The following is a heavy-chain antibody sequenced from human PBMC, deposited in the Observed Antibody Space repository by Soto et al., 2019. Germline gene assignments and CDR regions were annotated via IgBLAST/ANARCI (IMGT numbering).Heavy chain of an antibody. CDR3: TREDDGDYGEDAIHYYYYYMDV. J-gene: IGHJ6*03. Sequence: GGSLRLSCTASGFTFGDYAMSWFRQAPGKGLEWVGFIRSKAYGGTTEYAASVKGRFTISRDDSKSIAYLQMNSLKTEDTAVYYCTREDDGDYGEDAIHYYYYYMDVWGKGTTVTVSS. CDR1: GFTFGDYA. D-gene: IGHD4-17*01. CDR2: IRSKAYGGTT. V-gene: IGHV3-49*03.